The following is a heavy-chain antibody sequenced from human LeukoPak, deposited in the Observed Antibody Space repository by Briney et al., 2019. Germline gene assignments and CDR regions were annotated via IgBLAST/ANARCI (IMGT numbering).Heavy chain of an antibody. CDR1: GGSFSGYY. CDR2: INHSGST. D-gene: IGHD2-2*01. Sequence: KPSETLSLTCAVDGGSFSGYYWSWIRQPPGKGLEWIGEINHSGSTNYNPSLKSRVTISVDTSKNQFSLKLSSVTAADTAVYYCARGRRSSSTSCYDYWGQGTLVTVSS. J-gene: IGHJ4*02. CDR3: ARGRRSSSTSCYDY. V-gene: IGHV4-34*01.